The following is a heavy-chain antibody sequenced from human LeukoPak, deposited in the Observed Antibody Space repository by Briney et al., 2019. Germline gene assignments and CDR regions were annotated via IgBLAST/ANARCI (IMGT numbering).Heavy chain of an antibody. CDR3: ATYDSSGYSLLSAFDI. CDR2: IYPGDSDT. J-gene: IGHJ3*02. D-gene: IGHD3-22*01. Sequence: GESLKISCKGSGYSFTIYSSCWVRQKPGKSLEWRWIIYPGDSDTRYSPSFQGQVTISADKSISTAYLQWSSLKASDTAMYYCATYDSSGYSLLSAFDIWGQGTMVTVSS. V-gene: IGHV5-51*01. CDR1: GYSFTIYS.